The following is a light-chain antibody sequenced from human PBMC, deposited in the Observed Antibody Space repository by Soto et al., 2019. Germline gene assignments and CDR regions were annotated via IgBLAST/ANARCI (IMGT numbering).Light chain of an antibody. V-gene: IGKV1-9*01. CDR1: QVISTS. CDR2: AAS. Sequence: DIQLSQSPSFLSPSIGASFTLTFRASQVISTSLAWYQVKPGKAPKLLIYAASTLESGVPSRFSATVSGTEFSLTITSLQPEDFATYYCQQLFDSPITFGQGTRLEIK. CDR3: QQLFDSPIT. J-gene: IGKJ5*01.